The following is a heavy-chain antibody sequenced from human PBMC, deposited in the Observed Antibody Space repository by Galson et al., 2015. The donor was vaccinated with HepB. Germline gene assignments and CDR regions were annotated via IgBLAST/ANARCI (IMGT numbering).Heavy chain of an antibody. D-gene: IGHD6-13*01. J-gene: IGHJ3*02. CDR3: ARPQIIADLEAFDI. V-gene: IGHV5-51*01. Sequence: QSGAEVKKPGESLRISCKGSGYSFTSYWIAWVRQMPGKGLEWMGIIYPGDSDSRYSPSFQGQVTFSADKSISTAYLQWSSLKASDTAMYYCARPQIIADLEAFDIWGQGTMVTVSS. CDR1: GYSFTSYW. CDR2: IYPGDSDS.